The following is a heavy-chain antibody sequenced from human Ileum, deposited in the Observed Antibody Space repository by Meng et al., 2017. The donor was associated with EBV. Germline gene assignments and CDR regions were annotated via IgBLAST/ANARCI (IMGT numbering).Heavy chain of an antibody. V-gene: IGHV4-61*01. CDR3: ARGWDTAMDSG. Sequence: QVQLEESGPGLVEPAETLSLTCTVSGGSVSISSYYWSWIWQPPGKGLEWIGYIYYSGTTNYNPSLESRVTISVDTSKNQFSLKLRSVAASDTVVYYCARGWDTAMDSGWGQGTLVTVSS. CDR2: IYYSGTT. D-gene: IGHD5-18*01. CDR1: GGSVSISSYY. J-gene: IGHJ4*02.